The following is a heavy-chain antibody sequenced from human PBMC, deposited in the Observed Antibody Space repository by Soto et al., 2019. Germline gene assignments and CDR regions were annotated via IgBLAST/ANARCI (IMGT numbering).Heavy chain of an antibody. CDR3: ARISGFWSGYYYYYYGMDV. V-gene: IGHV4-34*01. D-gene: IGHD3-3*01. Sequence: SETLSLTCAVYGGSFSGYYWSWIRQPPGKGLEWIGEINHSGSTNYNPSLKSRVTISVDTSKNQFSLKLSSVTAADTAVYYCARISGFWSGYYYYYYGMDVWGQGTTVT. J-gene: IGHJ6*02. CDR2: INHSGST. CDR1: GGSFSGYY.